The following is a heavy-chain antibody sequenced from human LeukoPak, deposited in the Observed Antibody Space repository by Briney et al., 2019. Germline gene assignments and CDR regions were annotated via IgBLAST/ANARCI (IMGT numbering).Heavy chain of an antibody. CDR3: AELYCSSTSCYNHWFDP. CDR2: ISAYNGNT. D-gene: IGHD2-2*02. CDR1: GYTFTGYG. V-gene: IGHV1-18*04. Sequence: AASVKVSCKASGYTFTGYGISWVRQAPGQGLEWMGWISAYNGNTNYAQKLQGRVTMTTDTSTSTAYMELRSLRSDDTAVYYCAELYCSSTSCYNHWFDPWGQGTLVTVSS. J-gene: IGHJ5*02.